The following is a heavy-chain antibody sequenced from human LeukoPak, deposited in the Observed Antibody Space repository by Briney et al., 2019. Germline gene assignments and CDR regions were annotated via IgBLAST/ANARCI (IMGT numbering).Heavy chain of an antibody. Sequence: GGSLRLSCAASGFTFSTYSMNWVRQAPGKGLEWVSYISSSSSTIYYADSVRGRFTISRDNAKNSLYLQMNSLRDEDTAVYYCARDLPPGSSGWYLGYWGQGTLVTVSS. D-gene: IGHD6-19*01. V-gene: IGHV3-48*02. J-gene: IGHJ4*02. CDR3: ARDLPPGSSGWYLGY. CDR1: GFTFSTYS. CDR2: ISSSSSTI.